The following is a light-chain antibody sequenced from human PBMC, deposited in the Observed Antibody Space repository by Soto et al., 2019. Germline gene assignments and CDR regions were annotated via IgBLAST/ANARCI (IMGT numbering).Light chain of an antibody. CDR1: QSVGTY. CDR3: QQRTNWPPLT. CDR2: DAS. V-gene: IGKV3-11*01. J-gene: IGKJ4*01. Sequence: EIVLTQSPTTLSLSPGERATLSCRTSQSVGTYLAWYKQNPGQAPRLLIYDASNRATGTPARFSGSGSGTDFTLTNSSLEPEDFAVYYCQQRTNWPPLTFGGGTKVE.